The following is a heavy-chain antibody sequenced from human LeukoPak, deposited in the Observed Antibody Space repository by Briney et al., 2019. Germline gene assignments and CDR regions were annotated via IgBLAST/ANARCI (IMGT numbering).Heavy chain of an antibody. V-gene: IGHV4-34*01. CDR1: GGSFSNYY. Sequence: LKPSETLSLTCAVYGGSFSNYYWSWIRQPPGKGLEWIGEINHSGSTNYNPSLKSRVTISIDTSKSQFSLKLSSVTAADTAVYYCAGDSSGYYRFVAFDIWGQGQWSPSLQ. CDR2: INHSGST. CDR3: AGDSSGYYRFVAFDI. D-gene: IGHD3-22*01. J-gene: IGHJ3*02.